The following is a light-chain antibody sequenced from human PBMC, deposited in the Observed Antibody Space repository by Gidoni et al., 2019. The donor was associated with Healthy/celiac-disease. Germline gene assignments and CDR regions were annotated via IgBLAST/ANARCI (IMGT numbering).Light chain of an antibody. CDR1: HSVSSN. CDR3: QHYNYCPPWT. V-gene: IGKV3-15*01. CDR2: GAS. J-gene: IGKJ1*01. Sequence: EIVMTQSPATMSVSPGERATLPCRASHSVSSNLAWFQQKPGQAPSLLIYGASTRATGIPARFSGSGSGTEFTLTITIRQSEDFAFYYCQHYNYCPPWTFGQGTKVEIK.